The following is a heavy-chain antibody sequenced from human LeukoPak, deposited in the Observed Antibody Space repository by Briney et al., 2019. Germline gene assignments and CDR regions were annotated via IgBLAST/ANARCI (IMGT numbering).Heavy chain of an antibody. CDR2: ISWNSGSI. Sequence: GGSLRLSCAASGFTFDDYAMHWVRQAPGKGLEWVSGISWNSGSIGYADSVKGRFTISRDNAKNSLYLQMNSLRAEDTALYYCAKDTGYYYDSSNYWVWGQGTLVTVSS. V-gene: IGHV3-9*01. CDR1: GFTFDDYA. CDR3: AKDTGYYYDSSNYWV. J-gene: IGHJ4*02. D-gene: IGHD3-22*01.